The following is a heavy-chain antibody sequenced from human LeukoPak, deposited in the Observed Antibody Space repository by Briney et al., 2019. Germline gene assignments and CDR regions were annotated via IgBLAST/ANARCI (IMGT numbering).Heavy chain of an antibody. J-gene: IGHJ6*04. D-gene: IGHD2-2*01. Sequence: PGGSLRLSCAASGFTFSIYGMHWVRQAPGKGLEGGAFIRYDGSNKYYADAVKGRFTISRDNSKNTLYLQMNSLRAEDTAVYYCAKDYRPYCSSTSCTSMDVWGKGTTVTVSS. V-gene: IGHV3-30*02. CDR1: GFTFSIYG. CDR2: IRYDGSNK. CDR3: AKDYRPYCSSTSCTSMDV.